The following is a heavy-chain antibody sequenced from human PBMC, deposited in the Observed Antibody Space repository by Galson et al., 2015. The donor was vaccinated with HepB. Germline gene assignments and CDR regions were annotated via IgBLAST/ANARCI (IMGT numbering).Heavy chain of an antibody. Sequence: SLRLSCAASGFTFSSYTMNWVRQAPGKGLEWVAVISYDGSIKWYADCVKGRITIARDNSRSTLYLQINSLRPDDTAVYYCARDRVEQWLENHFDYWGQGTLVTVSS. CDR2: ISYDGSIK. V-gene: IGHV3-30*04. CDR3: ARDRVEQWLENHFDY. J-gene: IGHJ4*02. CDR1: GFTFSSYT. D-gene: IGHD6-19*01.